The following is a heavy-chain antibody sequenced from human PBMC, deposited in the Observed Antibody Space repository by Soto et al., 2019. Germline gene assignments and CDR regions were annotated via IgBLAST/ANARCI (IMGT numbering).Heavy chain of an antibody. J-gene: IGHJ4*02. CDR1: GYTFTSYY. CDR3: ARDLHPGIAAYYFNY. V-gene: IGHV1-46*01. D-gene: IGHD6-13*01. Sequence: ASVKVSCKASGYTFTSYYMHWVRQAPGQGLEWMGIINPSGGSTSYAQKFQGRVTMTRDTSTSTVYMELSSLRSEDTAVYYCARDLHPGIAAYYFNYWGQGTLVTVSS. CDR2: INPSGGST.